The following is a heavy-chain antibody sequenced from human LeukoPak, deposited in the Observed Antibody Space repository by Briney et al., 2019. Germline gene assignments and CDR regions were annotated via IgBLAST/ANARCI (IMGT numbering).Heavy chain of an antibody. Sequence: GGSLRLSCAASGFTFSDYYMTWIRQAPGKGLEWVSYISSGGSNKYYADSVKGRFTISRDNAKKSLYLEMNSLGAEDTAVYYCARDGTKLAWFGELRITRYYYYYMDVWGKGTTVTISS. J-gene: IGHJ6*03. CDR1: GFTFSDYY. D-gene: IGHD3-10*01. V-gene: IGHV3-11*04. CDR2: ISSGGSNK. CDR3: ARDGTKLAWFGELRITRYYYYYMDV.